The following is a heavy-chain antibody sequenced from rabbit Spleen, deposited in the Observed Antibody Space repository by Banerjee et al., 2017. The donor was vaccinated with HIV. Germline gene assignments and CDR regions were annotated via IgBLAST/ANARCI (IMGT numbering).Heavy chain of an antibody. V-gene: IGHV1S45*01. CDR2: IYGGVIGST. CDR1: GFSFSTDYY. D-gene: IGHD4-1*01. J-gene: IGHJ4*01. Sequence: QEQLLESGGGLVKPEGSLKLSCTASGFSFSTDYYMCWVRQAPGKGLECIACIYGGVIGSTYYATWAKGRFTISKTSSTTVTLQMTSLTGADTATYFCARDSAGREDFNLWGPGTLVTVS. CDR3: ARDSAGREDFNL.